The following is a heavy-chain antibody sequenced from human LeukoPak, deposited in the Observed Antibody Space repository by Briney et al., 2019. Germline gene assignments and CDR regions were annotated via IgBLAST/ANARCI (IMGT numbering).Heavy chain of an antibody. Sequence: SETLSLTCGVYGGSFSGYHWTWIRLRPGKGLEWIGDIDHSGSTHYNPSLKSRVTISLDTSNNQFSLKLNSVTAADTAVYYCARGFPSSSRWFDPWGQGILVTVSS. CDR3: ARGFPSSSRWFDP. J-gene: IGHJ5*02. CDR1: GGSFSGYH. V-gene: IGHV4-34*01. CDR2: IDHSGST. D-gene: IGHD6-6*01.